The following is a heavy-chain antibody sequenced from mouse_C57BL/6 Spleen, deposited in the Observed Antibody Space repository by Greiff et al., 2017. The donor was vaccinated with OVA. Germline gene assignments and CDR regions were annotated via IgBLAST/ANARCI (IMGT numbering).Heavy chain of an antibody. CDR3: ARQGDGGFDY. Sequence: VQLKESGGDLVKPGGSLKLSCAASGFTFSSYGMSWVRQTPDKRLEWVATISSGGSYTYYPDSVKGRFTISRDNAKNTLYLQMSSLKSEDTAMYYCARQGDGGFDYWGQGTTLTVSS. J-gene: IGHJ2*01. CDR1: GFTFSSYG. CDR2: ISSGGSYT. D-gene: IGHD3-3*01. V-gene: IGHV5-6*01.